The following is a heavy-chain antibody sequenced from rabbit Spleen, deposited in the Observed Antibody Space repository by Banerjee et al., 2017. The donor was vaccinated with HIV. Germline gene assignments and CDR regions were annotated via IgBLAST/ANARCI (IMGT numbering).Heavy chain of an antibody. CDR1: GVSFSGSSY. J-gene: IGHJ6*01. CDR2: IDAGSSGFT. CDR3: ARDSSSSFSSYGMDL. V-gene: IGHV1S45*01. D-gene: IGHD1-1*01. Sequence: QEQLEESGGDLVKPGASLTLTCIASGVSFSGSSYMCWVRQAPGKGLEWIACIDAGSSGFTYFANWAKGRFTISKTSSTTVTLQMTSLTAADTATYFCARDSSSSFSSYGMDLWGPGTLVTVS.